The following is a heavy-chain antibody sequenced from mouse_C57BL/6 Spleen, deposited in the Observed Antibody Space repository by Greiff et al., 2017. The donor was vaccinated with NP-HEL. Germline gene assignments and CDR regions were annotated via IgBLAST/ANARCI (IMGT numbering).Heavy chain of an antibody. CDR3: ARGYPDY. Sequence: QVQLQQPGAELVMPGASVKLSCKASGYTFTSYWMPWVKQRPGQGLEWIGEIDPSDSYTNYNQKFKVKSTLTVDKSSSTAYMQLSSLTSEDSAVYYCARGYPDYWGQGTTLTVSS. D-gene: IGHD2-2*01. J-gene: IGHJ2*01. CDR2: IDPSDSYT. CDR1: GYTFTSYW. V-gene: IGHV1-69*01.